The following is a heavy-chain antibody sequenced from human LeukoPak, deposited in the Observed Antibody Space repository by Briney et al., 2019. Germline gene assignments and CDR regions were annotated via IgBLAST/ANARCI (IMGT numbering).Heavy chain of an antibody. Sequence: PSQTLSLTCAVSGGSISSGGYSWSWIRQPPGKGLEWIGYIYHSGSTYYNPSLKSRVTISVDRSKNQFSLKLSSVTAADTAVYYCARGTGIVGATPFDYWAREPWSPSPQ. CDR1: GGSISSGGYS. CDR3: ARGTGIVGATPFDY. V-gene: IGHV4-30-2*01. J-gene: IGHJ4*02. CDR2: IYHSGST. D-gene: IGHD1-26*01.